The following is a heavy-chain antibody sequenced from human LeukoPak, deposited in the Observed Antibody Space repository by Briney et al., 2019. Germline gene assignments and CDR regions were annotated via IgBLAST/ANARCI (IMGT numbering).Heavy chain of an antibody. V-gene: IGHV4-30-4*01. D-gene: IGHD3-16*01. CDR3: ARGIRSSYFDY. CDR1: GGSISSGDYY. Sequence: SETLSLTCTVSGGSISSGDYYWSWIRQPPGKGLEWIGYIYYSGSTYYNPSLKSRVTISVDTSKNQFSLKLSSVTAADTAVYYCARGIRSSYFDYWGQGTLVTVSS. J-gene: IGHJ4*02. CDR2: IYYSGST.